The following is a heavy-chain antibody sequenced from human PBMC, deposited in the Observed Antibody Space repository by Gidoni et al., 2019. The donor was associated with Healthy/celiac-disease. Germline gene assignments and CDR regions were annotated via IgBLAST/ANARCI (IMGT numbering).Heavy chain of an antibody. Sequence: EVQLVESGGGLVKPGGSLRLSCSASGFTFSSHSMNWVRQAPGKGLEWVSSISSSSSYIYYADSVKGRFTISRDNAKNSLYLQMNSLRAEDTAVYYCARESYYYDSSGYWGGHYGMDVWGQGTTVTVSS. CDR2: ISSSSSYI. CDR1: GFTFSSHS. J-gene: IGHJ6*02. D-gene: IGHD3-22*01. V-gene: IGHV3-21*01. CDR3: ARESYYYDSSGYWGGHYGMDV.